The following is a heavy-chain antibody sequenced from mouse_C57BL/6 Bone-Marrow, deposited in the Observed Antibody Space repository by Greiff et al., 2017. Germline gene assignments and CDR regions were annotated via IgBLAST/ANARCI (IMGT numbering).Heavy chain of an antibody. Sequence: EVKVVESGGGLVQPGGSMKLSCAASGFTFSDAWMDWVRQSPGQGLEWVAEIRNKANNHETYYAESVKGRFTISRDDSKRSVYLQMNSVRAEDTGIYYCTLSNCEDPYYAMDDWGQGTSVTVSS. V-gene: IGHV6-6*01. CDR1: GFTFSDAW. CDR2: IRNKANNHET. D-gene: IGHD4-1*01. J-gene: IGHJ4*01. CDR3: TLSNCEDPYYAMDD.